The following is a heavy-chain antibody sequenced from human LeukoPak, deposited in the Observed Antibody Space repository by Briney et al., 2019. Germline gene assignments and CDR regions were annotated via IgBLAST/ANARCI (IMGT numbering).Heavy chain of an antibody. CDR2: IYSGGST. Sequence: PGGSLRLSCAASGFTVSSNYMSWVRQAPGKGLEWVSVIYSGGSTYYADSVKGRFTISRDNSKNTLYLQMNSLRAEDTAVYYCVRGRAVFGVVTPDYWGQGTLVTVSS. CDR3: VRGRAVFGVVTPDY. CDR1: GFTVSSNY. J-gene: IGHJ4*02. V-gene: IGHV3-53*01. D-gene: IGHD3-3*01.